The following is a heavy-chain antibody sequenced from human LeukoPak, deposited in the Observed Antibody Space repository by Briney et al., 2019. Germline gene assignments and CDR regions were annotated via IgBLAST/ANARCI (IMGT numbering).Heavy chain of an antibody. CDR3: ATWYYYDSSDYYLADY. Sequence: GASVKVSCKVSGYTLTEFSMHWVRQAPGKGLEWMGGSDPEDGETIYAQELQGRVTMTKDTSTDTAYMELSSLRSEDTAVYYCATWYYYDSSDYYLADYWGQGTLVTVSS. D-gene: IGHD3-22*01. J-gene: IGHJ4*02. CDR1: GYTLTEFS. V-gene: IGHV1-24*01. CDR2: SDPEDGET.